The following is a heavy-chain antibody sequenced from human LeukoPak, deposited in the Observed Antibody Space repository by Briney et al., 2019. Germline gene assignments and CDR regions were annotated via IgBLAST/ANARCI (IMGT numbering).Heavy chain of an antibody. Sequence: GGSLRLSCAASGFTFSNYWMHWVRQTPEEGLVWVSRINPAGNYTTYADSVKGRFTISRDNAKNTLYLQMNSLRAEDTAVYYCAKIRTAFSYCGGDCYLDYWGQGTLVTVSS. CDR1: GFTFSNYW. V-gene: IGHV3-74*01. D-gene: IGHD2-21*02. CDR2: INPAGNYT. J-gene: IGHJ4*02. CDR3: AKIRTAFSYCGGDCYLDY.